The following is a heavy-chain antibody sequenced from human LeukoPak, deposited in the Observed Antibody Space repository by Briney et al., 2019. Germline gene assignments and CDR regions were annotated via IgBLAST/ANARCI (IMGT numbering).Heavy chain of an antibody. CDR2: ISGRAGST. V-gene: IGHV3-23*01. CDR3: AKGGPYSSSPDFDY. J-gene: IGHJ4*02. CDR1: GFTFSTYA. D-gene: IGHD6-6*01. Sequence: GGSLRLSCAASGFTFSTYAMSWVRQAPGKGLEWVSAISGRAGSTYYADSVKGRFTISRDNSKNTPFLQMNSLRAEDTAVYYCAKGGPYSSSPDFDYWGQGSLATVSS.